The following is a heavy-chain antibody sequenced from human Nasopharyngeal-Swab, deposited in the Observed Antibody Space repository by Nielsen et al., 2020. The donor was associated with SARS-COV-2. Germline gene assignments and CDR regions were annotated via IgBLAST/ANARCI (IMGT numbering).Heavy chain of an antibody. CDR2: IWYDGSNK. Sequence: GESLKISCAASGFTFSNYCMHWVRQAPGKGLEWLAVIWYDGSNKYYADSVKGRFTISRDNSKNTVYLQMNSLRTEDTAVYYCAAAPSGDYGGYWGQGTLVTVSS. CDR1: GFTFSNYC. CDR3: AAAPSGDYGGY. D-gene: IGHD4-23*01. J-gene: IGHJ4*02. V-gene: IGHV3-33*01.